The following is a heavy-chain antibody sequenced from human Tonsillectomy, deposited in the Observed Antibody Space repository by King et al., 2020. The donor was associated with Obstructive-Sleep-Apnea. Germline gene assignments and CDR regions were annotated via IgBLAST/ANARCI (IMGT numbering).Heavy chain of an antibody. V-gene: IGHV3-23*04. CDR2: ISGSGGST. CDR1: GFTFSSYA. J-gene: IGHJ1*01. CDR3: AKMPYDTTLTAEYFQH. D-gene: IGHD3-22*01. Sequence: VQLVESGGGLVQPGGSLRLSCAASGFTFSSYAMSWVRQAPGKGLEWVSAISGSGGSTYYADSVKGRFTISRDNSKNTLYLQMNSLRAEDTAVYYCAKMPYDTTLTAEYFQHWGQGTLVTVSS.